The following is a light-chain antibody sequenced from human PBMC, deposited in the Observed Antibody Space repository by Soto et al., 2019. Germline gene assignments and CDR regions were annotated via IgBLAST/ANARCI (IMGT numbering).Light chain of an antibody. J-gene: IGLJ1*01. V-gene: IGLV2-14*01. CDR3: SSYTTNTGLEYV. CDR1: SSDVGGYNS. CDR2: EVS. Sequence: QSVLTQPASVSGSPGQSITISCTGTSSDVGGYNSVSWYQHHPGKAPKLMIYEVSNRPSGVSDRFSGSKSGNTASLTISGPQAEDEADYYCSSYTTNTGLEYVFGTGTKVTVL.